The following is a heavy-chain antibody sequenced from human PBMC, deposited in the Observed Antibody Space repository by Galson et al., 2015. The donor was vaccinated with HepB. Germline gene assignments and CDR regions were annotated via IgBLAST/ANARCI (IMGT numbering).Heavy chain of an antibody. D-gene: IGHD3-22*01. CDR2: ISSSSSTI. CDR3: ARDYYYDSSGYYPAFGY. V-gene: IGHV3-48*02. J-gene: IGHJ4*02. Sequence: SLRLSCAASGFTFSSYSMNWVRQAPGKGLEWVSYISSSSSTIYYADSVKGRFTISRDNAKNSLYLQMNSLRDEDTAVYYCARDYYYDSSGYYPAFGYWGQGTLVTVSS. CDR1: GFTFSSYS.